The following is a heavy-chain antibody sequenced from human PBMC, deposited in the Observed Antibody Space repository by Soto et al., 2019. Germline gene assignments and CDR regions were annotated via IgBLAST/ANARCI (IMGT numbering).Heavy chain of an antibody. V-gene: IGHV4-4*02. D-gene: IGHD1-1*01. Sequence: SGTLSISCVLSNKSISKDIWSDLVSQPPGQGLEWIGEVHHTKGALYNPALRSRVTVSADLFNSKIFLEVHSLGAADTAVYYCARAGSWNLDSWGQGTPVTVS. J-gene: IGHJ4*02. CDR3: ARAGSWNLDS. CDR2: VHHTKGA. CDR1: NKSISKDIW.